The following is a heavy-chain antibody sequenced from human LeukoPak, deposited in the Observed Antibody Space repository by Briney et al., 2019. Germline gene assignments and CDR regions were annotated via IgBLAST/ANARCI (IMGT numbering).Heavy chain of an antibody. CDR1: GGSISSSSYY. CDR3: ARLDGDYARLIDY. Sequence: NTSETLSLTCTVSGGSISSSSYYWGWIRQPPGKGLEWIESIYYSGSTYYNPSLKSRVTISVDTSKNQFSLKLSSVTAADTAVYYCARLDGDYARLIDYWGQGTLVTVSS. D-gene: IGHD4-17*01. CDR2: IYYSGST. J-gene: IGHJ4*02. V-gene: IGHV4-39*01.